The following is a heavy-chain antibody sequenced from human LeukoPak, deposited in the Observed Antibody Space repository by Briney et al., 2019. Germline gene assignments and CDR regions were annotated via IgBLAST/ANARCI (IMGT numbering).Heavy chain of an antibody. V-gene: IGHV4-34*01. Sequence: SETLSLTCAVYGGSFSGYYWSWIRQPPGKGLEWIGEINHSGSTNYNPSLKSRVTISVDTSKNQFSLKLSPVTAADTAVYYCARRGGSYYHYWGQGTLVTVSS. CDR1: GGSFSGYY. J-gene: IGHJ4*02. D-gene: IGHD1-26*01. CDR3: ARRGGSYYHY. CDR2: INHSGST.